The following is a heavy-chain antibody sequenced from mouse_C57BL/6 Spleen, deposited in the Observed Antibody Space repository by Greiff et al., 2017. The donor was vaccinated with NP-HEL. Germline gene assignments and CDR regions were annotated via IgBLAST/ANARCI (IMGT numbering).Heavy chain of an antibody. J-gene: IGHJ4*01. V-gene: IGHV1-82*01. CDR2: IYPGDGDT. Sequence: QVQLQQSGPELVKPGASVKISCKASGYAFSSSWMNWVKQRPGKGLEWIGRIYPGDGDTNYNGKFKGKATLTADKSSSTAYMQLSSLTSADSAVYFCASYDYDNAMDYWGQGTSVTVSS. CDR1: GYAFSSSW. CDR3: ASYDYDNAMDY. D-gene: IGHD2-4*01.